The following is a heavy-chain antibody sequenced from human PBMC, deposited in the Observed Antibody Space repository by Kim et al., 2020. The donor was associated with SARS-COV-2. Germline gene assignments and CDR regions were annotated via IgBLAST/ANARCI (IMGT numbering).Heavy chain of an antibody. CDR3: ARGTYHESWSLFDYYKGMDV. V-gene: IGHV3-30-3*01. CDR2: ISYDGRNK. Sequence: GGSLRLSCAASGFSFSGSAMNWVRQAPGKGLEWVAVISYDGRNKDYADSVKGRFTISRDNSKSTLFLQMDSLRVEDTGLYYCARGTYHESWSLFDYYKGMDVWRQGTTVTVSS. CDR1: GFSFSGSA. D-gene: IGHD3-10*01. J-gene: IGHJ6*02.